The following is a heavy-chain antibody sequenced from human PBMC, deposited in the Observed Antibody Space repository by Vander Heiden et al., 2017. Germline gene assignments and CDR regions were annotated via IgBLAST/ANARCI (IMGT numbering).Heavy chain of an antibody. D-gene: IGHD6-6*01. J-gene: IGHJ6*02. V-gene: IGHV3-74*01. CDR2: INSDGSST. CDR1: GFTFSSYW. CDR3: ARELVYSSSSPYYYYYGMDV. Sequence: EVQLVESGGGLVQPGGSLRLSCAASGFTFSSYWMHWVRQAPGKGLVWVSRINSDGSSTSYADSVKGRFTISRDNAKNTLYLQMNSLRAEDTAVYYCARELVYSSSSPYYYYYGMDVWGQGTTVTVSS.